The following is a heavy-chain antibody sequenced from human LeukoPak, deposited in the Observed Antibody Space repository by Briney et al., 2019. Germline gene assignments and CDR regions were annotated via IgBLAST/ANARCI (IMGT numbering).Heavy chain of an antibody. CDR3: AKETVGSGWYEKDY. Sequence: PGGSLRLSCAASGFTFSSYAMSWVRQAPGKGLEWVSAISGSGGSTYYADSVKGWFTISRDNSKNTLYLQMNSLRAEDTAVYYCAKETVGSGWYEKDYWGQGTLVTVSS. CDR1: GFTFSSYA. J-gene: IGHJ4*02. V-gene: IGHV3-23*01. D-gene: IGHD6-19*01. CDR2: ISGSGGST.